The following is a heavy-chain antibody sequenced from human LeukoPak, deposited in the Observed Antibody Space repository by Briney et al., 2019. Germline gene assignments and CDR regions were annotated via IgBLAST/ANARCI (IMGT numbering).Heavy chain of an antibody. CDR3: ARASYYYDTTGLGAVDI. D-gene: IGHD3-22*01. CDR2: INWNSDNI. CDR1: GFTFNDHA. J-gene: IGHJ3*02. V-gene: IGHV3-9*01. Sequence: GGSLRLYCTASGFTFNDHAMYWLRQAPGQGLEGVSGINWNSDNIGYADSVKGRFTISRDDAKKSLFLQMNSLRTEDTALYYCARASYYYDTTGLGAVDIWGQGTMVTVSS.